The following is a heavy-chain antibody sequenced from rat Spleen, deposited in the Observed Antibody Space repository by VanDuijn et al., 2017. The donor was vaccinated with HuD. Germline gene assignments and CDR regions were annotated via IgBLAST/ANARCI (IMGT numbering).Heavy chain of an antibody. CDR3: ARHGYTTDYLNWFAY. J-gene: IGHJ3*01. CDR2: INYAGSNT. V-gene: IGHV5-7*01. CDR1: GFTFSDYN. D-gene: IGHD1-6*01. Sequence: EVQLVESGGGLVQPGRSLKLSCAASGFTFSDYNMAWVRQAPKKGLEWVATINYAGSNTYYRDSVKGRFTISRDNAKSTLYLQMDSLRSEDTATYYCARHGYTTDYLNWFAYWGQGTLVTVSS.